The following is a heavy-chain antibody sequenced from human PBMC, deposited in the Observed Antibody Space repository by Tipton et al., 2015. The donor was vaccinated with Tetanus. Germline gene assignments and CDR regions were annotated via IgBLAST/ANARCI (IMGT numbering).Heavy chain of an antibody. D-gene: IGHD5-18*01. CDR1: RFTFSTNA. CDR2: IWNDGSYK. Sequence: RSLRLSCAASRFTFSTNAMHWVRQAPGKGLEWVAAIWNDGSYKYYADSVKGRFTVSRDNSKNTLYLEMNSLRAEDTAVYYCARVGISQNAYSYVYHGLDVWGQGTTVTVSS. CDR3: ARVGISQNAYSYVYHGLDV. J-gene: IGHJ6*02. V-gene: IGHV3-33*01.